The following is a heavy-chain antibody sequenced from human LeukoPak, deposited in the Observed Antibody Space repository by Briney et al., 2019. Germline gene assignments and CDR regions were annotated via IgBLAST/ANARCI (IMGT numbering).Heavy chain of an antibody. Sequence: ASVKLSCKASGGTFSSYTCSWVRQAPGQGLEWMGWMNPNSGNTGYAQKFQGRVTMTRNTSISTAYMELSSLRSEDTAVYYCARFNGRGVSNDYWGQGTLVTVSA. CDR1: GGTFSSYT. CDR3: ARFNGRGVSNDY. CDR2: MNPNSGNT. D-gene: IGHD3-10*01. V-gene: IGHV1-8*02. J-gene: IGHJ4*02.